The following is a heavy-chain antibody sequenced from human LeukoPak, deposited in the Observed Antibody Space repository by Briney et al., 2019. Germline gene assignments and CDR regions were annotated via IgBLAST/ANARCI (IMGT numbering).Heavy chain of an antibody. V-gene: IGHV4-59*01. CDR2: IYYSGST. J-gene: IGHJ5*02. Sequence: PSETLSLTCTVSGGSISSYYWSWIRQPPGKGLEWIGYIYYSGSTNYNPSLKSRVTISVDTSKNQFSLKLSSVTAADTAVYYCARGITMVRGVILNWFDPWGQGTLVTVSS. CDR1: GGSISSYY. CDR3: ARGITMVRGVILNWFDP. D-gene: IGHD3-10*01.